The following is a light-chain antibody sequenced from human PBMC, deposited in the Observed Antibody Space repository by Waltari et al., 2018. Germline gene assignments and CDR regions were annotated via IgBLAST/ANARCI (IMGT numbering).Light chain of an antibody. CDR2: GAS. Sequence: EIVLTQSPGTLSLSPGERATLSCRASQSVSSSYLAWYQQKPGQAPRLLMYGASSRATGIPDRLSGSGSGTDFTLTISRLEPEDCAVYYCQQYGSSPRTFGQGTRLEIK. V-gene: IGKV3-20*01. CDR3: QQYGSSPRT. J-gene: IGKJ5*01. CDR1: QSVSSSY.